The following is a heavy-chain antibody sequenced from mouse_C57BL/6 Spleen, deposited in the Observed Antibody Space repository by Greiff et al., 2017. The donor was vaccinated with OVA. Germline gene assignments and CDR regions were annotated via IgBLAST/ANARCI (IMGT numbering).Heavy chain of an antibody. CDR1: GYSITSDY. CDR3: ARYSPGSYYAMDY. V-gene: IGHV3-8*01. D-gene: IGHD4-1*01. Sequence: EVQLQQSGPGLAKPSQTLSLTCSVTGYSITSDYWNWIRKFPGNKLEYMGYISYSGSTYYNPSLKSRISITRDTSKNQYYLQFNSVTTEDTATYYCARYSPGSYYAMDYWGQGTSVTVSS. CDR2: ISYSGST. J-gene: IGHJ4*01.